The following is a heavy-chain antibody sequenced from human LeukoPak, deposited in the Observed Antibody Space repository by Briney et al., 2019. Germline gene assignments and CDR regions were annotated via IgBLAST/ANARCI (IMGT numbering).Heavy chain of an antibody. V-gene: IGHV3-9*01. CDR3: AKVRGTYSSGYFFDY. D-gene: IGHD6-19*01. CDR1: GFTFDNYA. J-gene: IGHJ4*02. CDR2: ISWNSGYI. Sequence: TGRSLRLSCAASGFTFDNYAMHWVRQAPGKGLEWLSIISWNSGYIGYADSVKGRFTISRDNAKKSLDLQMSSLRAEDTAFYYCAKVRGTYSSGYFFDYWGQGTLVTVSS.